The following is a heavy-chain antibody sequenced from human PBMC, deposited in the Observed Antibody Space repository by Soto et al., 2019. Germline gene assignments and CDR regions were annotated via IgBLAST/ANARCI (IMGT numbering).Heavy chain of an antibody. Sequence: DVQLGESGGGLVQPGGSLRLSCEVSGFTFSDYHMDWVRQAPGKGLEWLGRSRSKASGYTTEYAAPVKGRFTISRDDSKNLLYLQLNSLKTEDTAVYYCARGRNSFDYWGQGTLVTVSS. J-gene: IGHJ4*02. CDR1: GFTFSDYH. CDR3: ARGRNSFDY. V-gene: IGHV3-72*01. CDR2: SRSKASGYTT.